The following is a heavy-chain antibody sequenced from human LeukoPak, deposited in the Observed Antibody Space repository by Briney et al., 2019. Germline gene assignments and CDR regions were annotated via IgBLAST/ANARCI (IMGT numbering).Heavy chain of an antibody. Sequence: ASVKVSCKASGYTFTSYYMHWVRQAPGQGLEWMGIINPSGGSTSYAQKFQGRVTMTRDMSTSTVYMELSSLRSEDTAVYYCARDTYYYGSRSYHHAFDIWGQGTMVTVSS. CDR2: INPSGGST. J-gene: IGHJ3*02. CDR1: GYTFTSYY. CDR3: ARDTYYYGSRSYHHAFDI. D-gene: IGHD3-10*01. V-gene: IGHV1-46*01.